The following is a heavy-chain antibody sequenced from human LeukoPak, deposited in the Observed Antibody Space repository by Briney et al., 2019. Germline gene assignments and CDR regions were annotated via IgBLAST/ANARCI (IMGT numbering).Heavy chain of an antibody. V-gene: IGHV4-59*01. J-gene: IGHJ4*02. CDR3: VASYGGYVLDY. CDR2: VFNNGGT. D-gene: IGHD5-12*01. CDR1: GDSICSYH. Sequence: SETLSLTSSLPGDSICSYHWNWIRQPPGKGLEWIGIVFNNGGTKHNPSLKSRVARSVDTSKNQFALKLSSVTAADTAVYYCVASYGGYVLDYWGQGALVSVSS.